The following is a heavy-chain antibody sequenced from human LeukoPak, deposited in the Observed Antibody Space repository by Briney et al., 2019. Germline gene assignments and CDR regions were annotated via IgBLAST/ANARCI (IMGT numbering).Heavy chain of an antibody. Sequence: EASVKVSCKTSGYTFTSFGISWVRQAPGQGLEWMGWISAYNGDTKSAPKFQGRVTMTTDTPTTTAYMDLRSLRSDDTAVYYCARDLGGPCPTYYDFWSGYCGREANDYWGQGTLVTVSS. CDR1: GYTFTSFG. CDR2: ISAYNGDT. D-gene: IGHD3-3*01. CDR3: ARDLGGPCPTYYDFWSGYCGREANDY. V-gene: IGHV1-18*01. J-gene: IGHJ4*02.